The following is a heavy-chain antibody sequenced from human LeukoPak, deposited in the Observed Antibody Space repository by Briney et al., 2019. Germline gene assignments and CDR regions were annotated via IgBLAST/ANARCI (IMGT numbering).Heavy chain of an antibody. CDR3: ARDYVVPAATGAFDI. D-gene: IGHD2-2*01. J-gene: IGHJ3*02. V-gene: IGHV4-61*02. CDR1: GGSISSSSYY. CDR2: IYTSGST. Sequence: SETLSLTCTVSGGSISSSSYYWGWIRQPAGKGLEWIGRIYTSGSTNYNPSLKSRVTMSVDTSKNQFSLKLSSVTAADTAVYYCARDYVVPAATGAFDIWGQGTMVTVSS.